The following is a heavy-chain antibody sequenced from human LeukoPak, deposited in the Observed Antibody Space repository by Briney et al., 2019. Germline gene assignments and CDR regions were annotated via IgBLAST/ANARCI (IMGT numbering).Heavy chain of an antibody. CDR2: INHNGNVN. D-gene: IGHD6-6*01. J-gene: IGHJ4*02. CDR3: AKWKYSNSGIDDY. V-gene: IGHV3-7*03. Sequence: PGGSLRLSCAASGFTFSSYWMNWARQAPGKGLEWVASINHNGNVNYYVDSVKGRFTISRDNAKNSLYLQMSNLRAEDTAVYYCAKWKYSNSGIDDYWGQGTLVTVSS. CDR1: GFTFSSYW.